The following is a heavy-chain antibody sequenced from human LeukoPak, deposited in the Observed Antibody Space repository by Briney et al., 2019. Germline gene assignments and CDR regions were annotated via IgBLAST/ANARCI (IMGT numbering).Heavy chain of an antibody. D-gene: IGHD3-16*02. CDR1: GYSFTSYW. CDR2: INPRDSDT. Sequence: GESLKISCQGSGYSFTSYWIGWVRQMPGKGLEWMGIINPRDSDTKYSPSFQGQVTISVDKSISTAYLQWSSLKASDTAMYYCARQGVDGRYTFDYWGQGTLVTVSS. V-gene: IGHV5-51*01. CDR3: ARQGVDGRYTFDY. J-gene: IGHJ4*02.